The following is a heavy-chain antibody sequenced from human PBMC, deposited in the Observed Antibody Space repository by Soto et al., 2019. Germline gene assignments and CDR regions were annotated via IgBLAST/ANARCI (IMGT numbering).Heavy chain of an antibody. Sequence: SETLSLTCVVSSGSISSNNLWSWVRQPPGKGLEWIGEIYHSGSTNYNPSLKSRLTISVDESKNQFSLRLSSVTAADTAVYYCARKSVYYYYMDVWGKGTTVTVSS. J-gene: IGHJ6*03. V-gene: IGHV4-4*02. CDR2: IYHSGST. CDR1: SGSISSNNL. CDR3: ARKSVYYYYMDV.